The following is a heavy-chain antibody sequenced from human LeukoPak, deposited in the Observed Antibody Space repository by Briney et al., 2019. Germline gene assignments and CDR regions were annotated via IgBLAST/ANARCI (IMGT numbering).Heavy chain of an antibody. CDR2: ISGSGDTT. CDR1: GFTFSSYA. CDR3: AKDPRYTSSWYWDA. D-gene: IGHD6-13*01. Sequence: PGGSLRLSCAASGFTFSSYAMNWVRQAPGKGLEWVSGISGSGDTTYYVDSVKGRFTISRDQSKNTLYLQMNSLRVEDTAIYYCAKDPRYTSSWYWDAWGQGALVTVSS. V-gene: IGHV3-23*01. J-gene: IGHJ4*02.